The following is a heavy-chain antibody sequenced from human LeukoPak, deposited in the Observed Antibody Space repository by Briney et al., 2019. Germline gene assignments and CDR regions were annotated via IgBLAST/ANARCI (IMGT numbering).Heavy chain of an antibody. D-gene: IGHD2-2*01. Sequence: GGSLRLSCAASGFTFSSYGMHWVRQAPGKGLEWVAFIRYDGSNKYYADSVKGRFTISRDNSKNTLYLQMNSLRAEDTAVYYCAKDKRYCSSTSCYGDPYYYYYMDVWGKGTTVTVSS. CDR1: GFTFSSYG. J-gene: IGHJ6*03. V-gene: IGHV3-30*02. CDR3: AKDKRYCSSTSCYGDPYYYYYMDV. CDR2: IRYDGSNK.